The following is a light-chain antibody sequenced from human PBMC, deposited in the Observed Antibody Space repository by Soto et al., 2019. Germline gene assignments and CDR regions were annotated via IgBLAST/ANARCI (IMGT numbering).Light chain of an antibody. CDR1: QSISNY. Sequence: EIVLTQSPATLSLSPGETATLSCRASQSISNYLAWYQHKPGQAPRLLIYAASARATGIPARFSGSGSGTDFTLTISSLQSEDFAVYYCQQYNNWPYTFGQGTKVDI. CDR2: AAS. V-gene: IGKV3-15*01. J-gene: IGKJ2*01. CDR3: QQYNNWPYT.